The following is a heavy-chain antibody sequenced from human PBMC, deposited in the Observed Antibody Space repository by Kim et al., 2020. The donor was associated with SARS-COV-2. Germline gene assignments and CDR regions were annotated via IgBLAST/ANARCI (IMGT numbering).Heavy chain of an antibody. CDR1: GFTFSSYA. CDR3: VKCISRGSSSRSCGPGADY. CDR2: ISSNGGST. J-gene: IGHJ4*02. Sequence: GGSLRLSCSASGFTFSSYAMHWVRQAPGKGLEYVSAISSNGGSTYYADSVKGRFTISRDNSKNTLYLQMSSLRAEDTAVYYCVKCISRGSSSRSCGPGADYWGQGTLVTVSS. V-gene: IGHV3-64D*09. D-gene: IGHD6-6*01.